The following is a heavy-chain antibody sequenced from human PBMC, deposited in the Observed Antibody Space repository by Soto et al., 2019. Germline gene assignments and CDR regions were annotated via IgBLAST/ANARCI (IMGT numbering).Heavy chain of an antibody. CDR1: DGSVSSSSYS. D-gene: IGHD1-26*01. Sequence: SETLSLTCTVSDGSVSSSSYSWSWIRQPPGKGLEWIGHIHHSGSTKYNPSLESRVTISADTSKNQLSLRLKSVTAADTAVYYCARYPDLLHTPHSPPPFYYAMDVWGQGTKVTVSS. V-gene: IGHV4-61*01. CDR3: ARYPDLLHTPHSPPPFYYAMDV. J-gene: IGHJ6*02. CDR2: IHHSGST.